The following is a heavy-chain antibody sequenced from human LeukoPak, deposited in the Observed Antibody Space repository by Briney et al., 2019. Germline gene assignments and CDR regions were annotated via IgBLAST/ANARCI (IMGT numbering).Heavy chain of an antibody. J-gene: IGHJ4*02. V-gene: IGHV6-1*01. CDR2: TFYRSRWYD. CDR1: GERLSSSSAA. Sequence: SQTLSLTCDISGERLSSSSAAWNWIRQSPSRGLEWLGRTFYRSRWYDDFSESLKSRITINPDTSKSQVPLQLKSVTPEDTAVYYCVREWEPRTAPLSFDSWGQGTPVTVSS. D-gene: IGHD1-26*01. CDR3: VREWEPRTAPLSFDS.